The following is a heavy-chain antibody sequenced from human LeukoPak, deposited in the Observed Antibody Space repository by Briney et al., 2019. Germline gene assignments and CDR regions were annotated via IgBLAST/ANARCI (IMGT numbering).Heavy chain of an antibody. CDR3: ARGHGSGYTNYFDP. CDR1: GYTFTDFS. CDR2: INPTGGSA. Sequence: ASVKVSCKTSGYTFTDFSIHWVRQAPGQGLEWMGIINPTGGSAGFAQKFQGRVTMTRDMSTSTFYMGLSSLRSEDTAVYYCARGHGSGYTNYFDPWGQGTLVTVSS. J-gene: IGHJ5*02. D-gene: IGHD3-10*01. V-gene: IGHV1-46*01.